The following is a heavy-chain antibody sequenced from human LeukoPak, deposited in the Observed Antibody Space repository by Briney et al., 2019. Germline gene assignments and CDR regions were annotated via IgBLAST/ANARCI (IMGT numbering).Heavy chain of an antibody. CDR1: GFTFSSYA. D-gene: IGHD3-22*01. V-gene: IGHV3-23*01. J-gene: IGHJ4*02. CDR2: ISGSGGST. CDR3: AKEAVPTMIVVEYFDY. Sequence: GGSLRLSCAASGFTFSSYAMSWVRQAPGKGLEWVSAISGSGGSTYYADSVKGRFTISRDNSKNTLYLQMNSLRAEDTAVYYCAKEAVPTMIVVEYFDYWGQGTLVTVSS.